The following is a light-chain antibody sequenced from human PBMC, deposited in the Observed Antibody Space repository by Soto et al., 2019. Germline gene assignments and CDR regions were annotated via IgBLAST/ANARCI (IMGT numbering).Light chain of an antibody. Sequence: DIQMTQSPSSLSASVGDRVTITCRASQSIASYLNWYQHKPGKAPKLLIYAASTLQSGVPSRFSGSGSGTDFTLTISSLQPEDFETYYCQQSYSSPDTFGQGTPVEI. J-gene: IGKJ1*01. CDR3: QQSYSSPDT. V-gene: IGKV1-39*01. CDR2: AAS. CDR1: QSIASY.